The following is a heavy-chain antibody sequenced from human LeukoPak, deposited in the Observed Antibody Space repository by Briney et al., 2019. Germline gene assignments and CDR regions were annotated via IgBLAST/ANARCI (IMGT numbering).Heavy chain of an antibody. J-gene: IGHJ5*02. V-gene: IGHV5-51*01. CDR1: GYRFTSYW. CDR2: IYLGDSDT. D-gene: IGHD6-19*01. CDR3: ARIPYSSGWYDWFDP. Sequence: GESLKISCKGSGYRFTSYWIGWVRQMPGKGLEWMGFIYLGDSDTRYSPSFQGQVTISADKSISTAYLQWSSLKASDTAMYYCARIPYSSGWYDWFDPWGQGTLVTVSS.